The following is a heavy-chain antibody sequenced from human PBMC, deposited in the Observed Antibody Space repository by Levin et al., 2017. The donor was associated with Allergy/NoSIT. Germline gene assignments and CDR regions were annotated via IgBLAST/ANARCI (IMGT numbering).Heavy chain of an antibody. D-gene: IGHD4-23*01. CDR1: GYSFTSYW. CDR2: IFPSDSDT. J-gene: IGHJ4*02. V-gene: IGHV5-51*01. CDR3: ARRDSDGSNSFDY. Sequence: GESLKISCQASGYSFTSYWFGWVRQRPGKGLEWMGLIFPSDSDTRVSPSFQGQIIMSVDKSTSTAYLPLSSLKASDSAMYYCARRDSDGSNSFDYWGQGTLVTVSS.